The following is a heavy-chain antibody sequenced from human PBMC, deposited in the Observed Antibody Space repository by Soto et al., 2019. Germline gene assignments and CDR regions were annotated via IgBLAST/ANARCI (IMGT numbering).Heavy chain of an antibody. CDR2: IYYSGST. V-gene: IGHV4-31*03. J-gene: IGHJ5*02. CDR1: GGSISSGGYY. Sequence: TLSLTCTVSGGSISSGGYYWSWFRQHPGKGLEWIGYIYYSGSTYYNPSLKSRVTISVDTSKNQFSLKLSSVTAADTAVYYCARDFSAGLTSWGQGTLVTVSS. D-gene: IGHD3-10*01. CDR3: ARDFSAGLTS.